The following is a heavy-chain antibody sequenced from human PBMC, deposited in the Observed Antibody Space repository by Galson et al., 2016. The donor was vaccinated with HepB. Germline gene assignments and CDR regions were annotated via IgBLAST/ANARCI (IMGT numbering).Heavy chain of an antibody. Sequence: SLRLSCAVSGIPFSDYFMSWVRQAPGQGLEWISYISYTSSLISYTDSVKGRFTISRDNAKKTVYLQMKSLRADDTAVYYCVRVNYYDSSGSYSSGMKVWGQGTTVTVSS. CDR1: GIPFSDYF. CDR3: VRVNYYDSSGSYSSGMKV. V-gene: IGHV3-69-1*02. CDR2: ISYTSSLI. J-gene: IGHJ6*02. D-gene: IGHD3-22*01.